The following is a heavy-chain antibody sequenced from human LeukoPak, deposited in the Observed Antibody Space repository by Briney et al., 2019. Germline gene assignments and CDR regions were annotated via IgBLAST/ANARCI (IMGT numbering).Heavy chain of an antibody. V-gene: IGHV3-74*01. CDR3: ARLRGIAARVGLDY. CDR2: INSDGSST. J-gene: IGHJ4*02. CDR1: GFTFSSYW. Sequence: GGSLRLSCAASGFTFSSYWMHWVRQAPGKGLVWVSRINSDGSSTSYADSVKGRFTISRDNAKNTRYLQMNSLRAEDTAVYYCARLRGIAARVGLDYWGQGTLVTVSS. D-gene: IGHD6-6*01.